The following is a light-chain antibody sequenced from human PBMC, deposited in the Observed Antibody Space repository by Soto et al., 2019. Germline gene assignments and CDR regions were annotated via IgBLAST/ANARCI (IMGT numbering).Light chain of an antibody. CDR2: GAS. V-gene: IGKV3-15*01. CDR3: QQYNDWRALT. CDR1: QSVSSN. Sequence: EIVMTQSPGTLSVSPGERATLSCRASQSVSSNLAWYQQKPGQAPRLLIYGASTRATGIPARFSGSGSGTEFTLTISSLQSDDFVVYFCQQYNDWRALTFGGGTKVEIK. J-gene: IGKJ4*01.